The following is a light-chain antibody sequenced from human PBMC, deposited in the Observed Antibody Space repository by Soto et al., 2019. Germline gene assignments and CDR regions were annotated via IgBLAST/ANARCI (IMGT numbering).Light chain of an antibody. V-gene: IGKV1-5*03. Sequence: DIQMTQSPSTLSASVGDRVTITCRASQSISSWLAWYQQKPGKAPKLLIYKASSLESGVPSRFSGSVSVTEFTLTISSLQPDDFATYYCQQYNSYPSFGGGTKVEIK. CDR1: QSISSW. CDR2: KAS. J-gene: IGKJ4*01. CDR3: QQYNSYPS.